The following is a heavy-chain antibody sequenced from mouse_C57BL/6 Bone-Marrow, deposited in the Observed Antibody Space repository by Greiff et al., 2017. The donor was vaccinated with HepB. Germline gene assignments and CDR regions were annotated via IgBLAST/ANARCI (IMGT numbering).Heavy chain of an antibody. CDR2: IHPNSGST. CDR1: GYTFTSYW. V-gene: IGHV1-64*01. CDR3: ARVVSYDGYWFAY. J-gene: IGHJ3*01. Sequence: VQLQQSGAELVKPGASVKLSCKASGYTFTSYWMHWVKQSPGQGLEWIGMIHPNSGSTNYNEKFKSKATLTVDKSSSTAYMQLSSLTSEDSAVYYCARVVSYDGYWFAYWGQGTLVTVSA. D-gene: IGHD2-3*01.